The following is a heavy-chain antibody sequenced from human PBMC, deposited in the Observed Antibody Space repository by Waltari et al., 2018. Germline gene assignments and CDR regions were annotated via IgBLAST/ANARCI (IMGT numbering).Heavy chain of an antibody. CDR3: ARHWKKSGYRFDP. J-gene: IGHJ5*02. CDR2: IYDIGSTYYGGST. V-gene: IGHV4-39*01. D-gene: IGHD5-12*01. Sequence: QLQLQESGPGLVKPSETLSLTCTVYGGSISSSSYYWGWIRQSPGKGLEWIGNIYDIGSTYYGGSTYYNPTLKSRVSISGDTSKNQFSLKLSSVTTADTAVYYCARHWKKSGYRFDPWGQGTLVTVSS. CDR1: GGSISSSSYY.